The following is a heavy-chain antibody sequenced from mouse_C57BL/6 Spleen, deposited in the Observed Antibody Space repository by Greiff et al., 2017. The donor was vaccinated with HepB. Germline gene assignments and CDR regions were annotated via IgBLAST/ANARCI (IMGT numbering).Heavy chain of an antibody. V-gene: IGHV1-80*01. CDR1: GYAFSSYW. CDR3: APHYYGSADYAMDY. D-gene: IGHD1-1*01. Sequence: QVQLQQSGAELVKPGASVKISCKASGYAFSSYWMNWVKQRPGKGLEWIGQIYPGDGDTNYNGKFKGKATLTADKSSSTAYMQLSSLTSEDSAVYFCAPHYYGSADYAMDYWGQGTSVTVSS. CDR2: IYPGDGDT. J-gene: IGHJ4*01.